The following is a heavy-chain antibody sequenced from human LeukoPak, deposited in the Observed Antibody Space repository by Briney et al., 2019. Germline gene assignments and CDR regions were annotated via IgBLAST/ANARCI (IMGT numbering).Heavy chain of an antibody. CDR2: ISYIGST. CDR1: ASPFSSHY. Sequence: SGTLALTCAVSASPFSSHYWTWIRQYPGKGLEWIGYISYIGSTNYNPSLKSRVTISIDTSRNQFSLKLRSVTAADTAVYYCARDLVTVTKGFDIWGQGTMVSVSS. CDR3: ARDLVTVTKGFDI. V-gene: IGHV4-59*11. J-gene: IGHJ3*02. D-gene: IGHD4-17*01.